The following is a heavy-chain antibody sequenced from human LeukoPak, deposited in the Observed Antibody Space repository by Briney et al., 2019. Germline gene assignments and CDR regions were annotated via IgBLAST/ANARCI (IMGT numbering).Heavy chain of an antibody. V-gene: IGHV4-59*08. D-gene: IGHD3-9*01. CDR3: ARHHAYDILTGGYYYYGMDV. CDR1: GGSISSYY. J-gene: IGHJ6*02. CDR2: IYYSGST. Sequence: SETLSLTCTVSGGSISSYYWSWIRQPPGKGLEGIGYIYYSGSTNYNPSLKSRVTISVDTSKNQFSLKLSSVTAADTAVYYCARHHAYDILTGGYYYYGMDVWGQGTTVTVSS.